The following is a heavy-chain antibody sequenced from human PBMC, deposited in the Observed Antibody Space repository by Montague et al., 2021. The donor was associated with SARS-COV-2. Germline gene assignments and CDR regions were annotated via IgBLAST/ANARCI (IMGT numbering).Heavy chain of an antibody. D-gene: IGHD3-22*01. CDR3: ARAATITMIVVVIDAFDI. V-gene: IGHV4-31*03. J-gene: IGHJ3*02. CDR2: IYYSGST. Sequence: TLSLTCTVSGGSISSSSYYWSWIRQHPGKGLEWIGYIYYSGSTYYNPSLKSRVTISVDTSKNQFSLKLSSVTAADTAVYYCARAATITMIVVVIDAFDIWGQGTMVTVSS. CDR1: GGSISSSSYY.